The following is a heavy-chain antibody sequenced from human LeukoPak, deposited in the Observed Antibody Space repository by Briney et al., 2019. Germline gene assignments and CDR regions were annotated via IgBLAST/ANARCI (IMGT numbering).Heavy chain of an antibody. CDR2: IYHSGST. Sequence: SETLSLTCTVSGGSISSSSYYWGWIRQPPGKGLEWIGSIYHSGSTYYNPSLKSRVTISVDTSKNQFSLKLSSVTAADTAVYYCARASLRFLEWLFPSFDYWGQGTLVTVSS. V-gene: IGHV4-39*07. CDR1: GGSISSSSYY. J-gene: IGHJ4*02. D-gene: IGHD3-3*01. CDR3: ARASLRFLEWLFPSFDY.